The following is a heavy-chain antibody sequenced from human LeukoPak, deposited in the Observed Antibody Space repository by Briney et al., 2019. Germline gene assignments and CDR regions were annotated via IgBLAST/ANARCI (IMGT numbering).Heavy chain of an antibody. CDR2: IYYSGST. D-gene: IGHD2-2*01. CDR1: GGSISSGGYY. J-gene: IGHJ6*02. CDR3: ARGHTVPRLHYYYGMDV. Sequence: SETLSLTCTVSGGSISSGGYYWSWIRQHPGKGLEWIGYIYYSGSTYYNPSLKSRVTIPVDTSKNQFSLKLSSVTAADTAVYYCARGHTVPRLHYYYGMDVWGQGTTVTVSS. V-gene: IGHV4-31*03.